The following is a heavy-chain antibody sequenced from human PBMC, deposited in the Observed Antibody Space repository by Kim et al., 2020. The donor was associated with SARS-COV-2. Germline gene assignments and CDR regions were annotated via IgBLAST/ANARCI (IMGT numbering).Heavy chain of an antibody. D-gene: IGHD1-7*01. V-gene: IGHV1-2*02. CDR2: GK. Sequence: GKTYAQRFQGRVTMTRDTSISTAYMELSRLRSDDTAVYYCARGTTAKNDYWGQGTLVTVSS. CDR3: ARGTTAKNDY. J-gene: IGHJ4*02.